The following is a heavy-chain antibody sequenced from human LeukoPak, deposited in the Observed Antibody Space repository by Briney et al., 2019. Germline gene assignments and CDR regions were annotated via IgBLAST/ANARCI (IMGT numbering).Heavy chain of an antibody. CDR1: GFTFSSYW. V-gene: IGHV3-74*01. CDR2: INSDGSST. D-gene: IGHD6-6*01. CDR3: ARDRYSSSSGAHYYYGMDV. Sequence: GGSLRPSCAASGFTFSSYWIHWVRQAPGKGLVWVSGINSDGSSTRYADFAKGRFTISRVNAKNTLYLRMNSLRAEDTAVYYCARDRYSSSSGAHYYYGMDVWGQGTTVTVSS. J-gene: IGHJ6*02.